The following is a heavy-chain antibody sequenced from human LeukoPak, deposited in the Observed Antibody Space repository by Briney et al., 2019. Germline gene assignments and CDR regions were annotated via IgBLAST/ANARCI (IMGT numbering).Heavy chain of an antibody. CDR2: ISGSGGST. V-gene: IGHV3-23*01. CDR3: AKGTNRGDSSGPYYFHY. CDR1: GFTFSSYA. Sequence: PGGSPRLSCAASGFTFSSYAMSWVRQAPGKGLEWVSAISGSGGSTYYADSVKGRFTISRDNSKNTLYLQMNSLRAEDTAVSYCAKGTNRGDSSGPYYFHYWGQGTLVAVSS. D-gene: IGHD3-22*01. J-gene: IGHJ4*02.